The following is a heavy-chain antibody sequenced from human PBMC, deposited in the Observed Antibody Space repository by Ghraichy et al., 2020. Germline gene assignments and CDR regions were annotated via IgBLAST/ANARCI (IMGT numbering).Heavy chain of an antibody. CDR1: GDSMTSGDYS. D-gene: IGHD3-3*01. Sequence: SQTLSLTFVVSGDSMTSGDYSWTWLRQPPGKGLEWIGYIYNSGSAHYNPSLKSRVTISVDRYRDQFYLHLTSVTAADAAVYYCAVLASHGVDVWRQGTTVTVSS. V-gene: IGHV4-30-2*01. CDR3: AVLASHGVDV. J-gene: IGHJ6*02. CDR2: IYNSGSA.